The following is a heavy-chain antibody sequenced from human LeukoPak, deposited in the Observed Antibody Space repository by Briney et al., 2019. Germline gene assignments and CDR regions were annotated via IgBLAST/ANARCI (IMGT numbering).Heavy chain of an antibody. CDR1: GFTFSSYG. D-gene: IGHD2-8*01. Sequence: PGGSLRLSCAASGFTFSSYGMHWIRQAPGKGLEWVADIWFDGKNEHFADSVKGRFTISRDNSKNTMYLQINSLRAEDTAVYYCARDRHCANGVCHSPPGMDVWGQGTTVPVSS. V-gene: IGHV3-33*01. J-gene: IGHJ6*02. CDR3: ARDRHCANGVCHSPPGMDV. CDR2: IWFDGKNE.